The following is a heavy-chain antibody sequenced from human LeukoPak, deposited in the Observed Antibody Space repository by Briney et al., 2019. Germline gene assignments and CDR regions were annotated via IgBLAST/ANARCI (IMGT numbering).Heavy chain of an antibody. CDR2: ISGDGGIT. CDR3: AKQEQWLGLAP. D-gene: IGHD6-19*01. J-gene: IGHJ5*02. CDR1: GFTFDDCA. Sequence: PGGSLRLSCAASGFTFDDCAMHWVRQAPGNSLEWVSLISGDGGITYYADSVKGRFTVSRDNSKNSLYLQMNSLRTEDTAVYYCAKQEQWLGLAPWGQGTLVTVSS. V-gene: IGHV3-43*02.